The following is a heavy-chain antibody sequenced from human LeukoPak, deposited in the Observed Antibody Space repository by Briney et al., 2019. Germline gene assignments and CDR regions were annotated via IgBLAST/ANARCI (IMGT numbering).Heavy chain of an antibody. CDR3: AKVRGTYSSGYFFDY. CDR2: ISWNSGYI. V-gene: IGHV3-9*01. Sequence: SLRLSCAASGFTFDNYAMHWVRQAPGKGLEWLSIISWNSGYIGYADSVKGRFTISRDNAKKPLDLQMNSLRAEDTAFYYCAKVRGTYSSGYFFDYWGQGTLVTVSS. J-gene: IGHJ4*02. D-gene: IGHD6-19*01. CDR1: GFTFDNYA.